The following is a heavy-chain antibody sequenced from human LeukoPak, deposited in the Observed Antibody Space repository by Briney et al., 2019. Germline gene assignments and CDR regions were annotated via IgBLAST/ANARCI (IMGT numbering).Heavy chain of an antibody. CDR1: GFIFSSYS. V-gene: IGHV3-21*01. Sequence: GESLRLSCAASGFIFSSYSMNWVRQAPGKGLEWVSSISSSGDYMYYADSVKGRFTISRDNTKNSLYLQMNSPRAEDTAVYFCSRGSQQLASGSHYWGQGTLVTVSS. CDR2: ISSSGDYM. J-gene: IGHJ4*02. D-gene: IGHD6-13*01. CDR3: SRGSQQLASGSHY.